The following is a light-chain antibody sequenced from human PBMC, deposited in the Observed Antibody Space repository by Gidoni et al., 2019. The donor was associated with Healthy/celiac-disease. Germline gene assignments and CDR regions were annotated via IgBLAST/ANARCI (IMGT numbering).Light chain of an antibody. CDR1: SSNIGAGYD. CDR2: GNS. J-gene: IGLJ2*01. V-gene: IGLV1-40*01. Sequence: QSVLTQPPSVSGAAGQRVTISCTGCSSNIGAGYDVHWYQQLPGTAPKLLLYGNSNRPSGVPHRFSGSKSGTSASLAITGLQAEDEADYYCQSYDSSLRVVFGGGTKLTVL. CDR3: QSYDSSLRVV.